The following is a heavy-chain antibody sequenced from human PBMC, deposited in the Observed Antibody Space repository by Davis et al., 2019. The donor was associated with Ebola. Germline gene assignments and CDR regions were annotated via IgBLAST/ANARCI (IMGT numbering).Heavy chain of an antibody. J-gene: IGHJ4*02. D-gene: IGHD6-19*01. CDR1: GGSISSGDYY. CDR3: ARGTMYSSGWYFDF. V-gene: IGHV4-30-4*01. Sequence: LRLSCTVSGGSISSGDYYWSWIRQPPGKGLEWIGYIYYSGSTYYNPSLKSRVTISVDTSKNQFSLKLSSVTAADTAVYYCARGTMYSSGWYFDFWGQGTLVTVSS. CDR2: IYYSGST.